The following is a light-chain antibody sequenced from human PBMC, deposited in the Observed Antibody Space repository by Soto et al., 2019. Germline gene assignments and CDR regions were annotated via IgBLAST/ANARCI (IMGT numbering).Light chain of an antibody. CDR3: QQYNSYPWT. CDR1: QSISSW. V-gene: IGKV1-5*01. J-gene: IGKJ1*01. CDR2: DAS. Sequence: PISQSAAALTATGRAIVTITCRASQSISSWLAWYQQKPGKAPKLLIYDASSLESGVPSRFSGSGSGTEFTLTITSLQPDDFATYYCQQYNSYPWTFGQGAKVDI.